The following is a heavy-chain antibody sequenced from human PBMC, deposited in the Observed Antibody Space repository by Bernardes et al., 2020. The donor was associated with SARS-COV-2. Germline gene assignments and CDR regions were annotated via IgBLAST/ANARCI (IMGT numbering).Heavy chain of an antibody. CDR1: GLTIGDYY. CDR2: ITTSTYT. Sequence: GSLRLSCAVSGLTIGDYYMSWIRQAPGRGLEWVSYITTSTYTNYADSVRGRFTVSRDNAKNSLNLQMNSLRADDTAVYYCAIEGASNVFDMWGQGTMVKVSS. V-gene: IGHV3-11*06. J-gene: IGHJ3*02. D-gene: IGHD6-6*01. CDR3: AIEGASNVFDM.